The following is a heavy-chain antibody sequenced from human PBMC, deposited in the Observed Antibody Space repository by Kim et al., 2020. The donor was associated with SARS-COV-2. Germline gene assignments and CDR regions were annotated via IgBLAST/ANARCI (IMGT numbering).Heavy chain of an antibody. J-gene: IGHJ4*01. D-gene: IGHD3-3*01. CDR3: AKDQKYYDFWSGYQDY. V-gene: IGHV3-30*02. CDR1: GFTFSSYA. Sequence: GGSLRLSCAASGFTFSSYAMHWVRQAPGKGLEWVAFIWYDGSNKYYADSVKGRFTISRDNSKNTLYLQMNSLRAEDTAVYYCAKDQKYYDFWSGYQDYWG. CDR2: IWYDGSNK.